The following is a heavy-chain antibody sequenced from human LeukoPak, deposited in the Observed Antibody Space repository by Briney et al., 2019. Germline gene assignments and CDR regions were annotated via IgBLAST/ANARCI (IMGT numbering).Heavy chain of an antibody. D-gene: IGHD3-3*01. J-gene: IGHJ4*02. Sequence: ASVKVSCKASGYTFTSYGISWVRQAPGQGLEWMGWISAYNGNTNYAQKLQGRVTMTTDTSTSTAYMELRSLRSDDTAVYYCVRGAGLQFLEWLSVDYWGQGTLVTVSS. CDR3: VRGAGLQFLEWLSVDY. CDR2: ISAYNGNT. CDR1: GYTFTSYG. V-gene: IGHV1-18*01.